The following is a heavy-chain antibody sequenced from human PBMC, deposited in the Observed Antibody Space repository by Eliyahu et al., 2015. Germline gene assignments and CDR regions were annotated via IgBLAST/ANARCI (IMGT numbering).Heavy chain of an antibody. J-gene: IGHJ3*02. CDR2: ISASGVTT. CDR3: ARDPNGDYVGAFDM. Sequence: EVQLLESGGGLVQPGGSLXLSCAASGFPFSTLAMTWVRQAPGRGLEWVSSISASGVTTYHADSLKGRFTISRYNSKNTLYLQMNSLRAEDTAVYYCARDPNGDYVGAFDMWGQGTMVTVSS. CDR1: GFPFSTLA. V-gene: IGHV3-23*01. D-gene: IGHD4-17*01.